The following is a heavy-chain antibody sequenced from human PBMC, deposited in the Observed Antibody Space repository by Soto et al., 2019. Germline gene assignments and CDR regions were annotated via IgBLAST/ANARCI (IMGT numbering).Heavy chain of an antibody. D-gene: IGHD3-10*01. Sequence: GGSLRLSCAASGFTFSSYSMNWVRQAPGKGLEWVSSISSSSSYIYYADSVKGRFTISRDNAKNSLYLQMNSLRAEATAVYYCARDSFGDSNWFDPWGQGTLVTVSS. CDR1: GFTFSSYS. V-gene: IGHV3-21*01. CDR2: ISSSSSYI. CDR3: ARDSFGDSNWFDP. J-gene: IGHJ5*02.